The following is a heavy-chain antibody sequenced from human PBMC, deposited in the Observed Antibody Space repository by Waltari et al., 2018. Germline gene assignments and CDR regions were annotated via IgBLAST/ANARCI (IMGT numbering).Heavy chain of an antibody. J-gene: IGHJ6*02. CDR2: ISSSSSYI. D-gene: IGHD2-2*01. Sequence: EVQLVESGGGLVKPGGSLRLSCAASGFTFSSHSMNWVRQAPGKGLEWVSSISSSSSYIYYADSVKGRFTISRDNAKNSLYLQMNSLRAEDTAVYYCARDLLGSTSSFNWNYYYYGMDVWGQGTTVTVSS. CDR3: ARDLLGSTSSFNWNYYYYGMDV. V-gene: IGHV3-21*01. CDR1: GFTFSSHS.